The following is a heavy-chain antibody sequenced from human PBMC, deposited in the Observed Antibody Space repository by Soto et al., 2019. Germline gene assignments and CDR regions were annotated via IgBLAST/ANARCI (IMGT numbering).Heavy chain of an antibody. D-gene: IGHD2-15*01. CDR3: ARMGGYDEYYFGMDV. CDR1: GYTFTNYW. V-gene: IGHV5-10-1*01. CDR2: IDPSDSYT. J-gene: IGHJ6*02. Sequence: GESLKISCEASGYTFTNYWISWVRQMPGKGPEWMGNIDPSDSYTNYSPSFQGHVTISADKSISTAYLQWSSLMASDTAMYYCARMGGYDEYYFGMDVWGQGTTVTVSS.